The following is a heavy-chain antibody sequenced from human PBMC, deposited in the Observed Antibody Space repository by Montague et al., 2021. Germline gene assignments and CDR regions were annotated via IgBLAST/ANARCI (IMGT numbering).Heavy chain of an antibody. V-gene: IGHV3-74*01. CDR3: ARSAVEAALDP. J-gene: IGHJ5*02. CDR2: IKYDGSRT. D-gene: IGHD6-25*01. Sequence: SLRLSCAASGFTFSNYWMHWVRQAPGKGLVWVSHIKYDGSRTGYADSVKGRFTISRDNAKNTLYLQMNSLRVDDTAVYYCARSAVEAALDPWGQGTLVTVSS. CDR1: GFTFSNYW.